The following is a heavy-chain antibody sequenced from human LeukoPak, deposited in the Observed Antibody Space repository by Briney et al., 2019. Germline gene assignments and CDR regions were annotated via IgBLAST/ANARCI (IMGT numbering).Heavy chain of an antibody. V-gene: IGHV3-21*01. D-gene: IGHD2-2*01. CDR2: ISSSSSCI. CDR1: GFTFSSYS. Sequence: PGESLRLSCAASGFTFSSYSMNWVRQAPGKGLEWVSSISSSSSCIYYADSVKGRFTISRDNAKNSLYLQMNSLRAEDTAVYYRARRGRKVVVPAAMSAMDVWGQGTTVTVSS. J-gene: IGHJ6*02. CDR3: ARRGRKVVVPAAMSAMDV.